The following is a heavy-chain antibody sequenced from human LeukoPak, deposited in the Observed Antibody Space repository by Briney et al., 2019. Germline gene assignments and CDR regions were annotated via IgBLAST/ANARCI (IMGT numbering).Heavy chain of an antibody. CDR2: IYSGGST. CDR1: GFTVSSNY. D-gene: IGHD3-22*01. J-gene: IGHJ4*02. V-gene: IGHV3-66*01. Sequence: GGSLRLSCAASGFTVSSNYMSWVRQAPGKGLEWVSVIYSGGSTYYADSVKGRFTISRDNSKNTLYLQMNSLRAEDTAVYYCARDRGHYYDSSGYHDYWGQGTLVTVSP. CDR3: ARDRGHYYDSSGYHDY.